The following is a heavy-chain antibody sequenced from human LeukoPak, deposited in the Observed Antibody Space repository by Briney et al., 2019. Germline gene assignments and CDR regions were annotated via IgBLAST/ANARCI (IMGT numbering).Heavy chain of an antibody. V-gene: IGHV1-69*05. J-gene: IGHJ5*02. CDR3: ARDADYYDTWFDP. CDR1: GGTFSSYA. Sequence: SVKVSCKASGGTFSSYAISWVRQAPGQGLEWMGRIIPIFGTANYAQKFQGRVTITTDESASTAYMELSSLRSEDTAVYYCARDADYYDTWFDPWGQGTLVTVSS. CDR2: IIPIFGTA. D-gene: IGHD3-22*01.